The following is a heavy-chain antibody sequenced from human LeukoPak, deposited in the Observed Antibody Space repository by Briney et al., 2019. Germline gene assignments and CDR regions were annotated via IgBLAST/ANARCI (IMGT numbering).Heavy chain of an antibody. V-gene: IGHV4-61*02. CDR2: IYASGSS. CDR3: ARVSVFSHGWFFFDY. Sequence: SETLSLTCTVSGDSISSGDYYWNWIRQPAGKGLEWIGRIYASGSSNYNPSLKSRVTMSVDTSKNQFSLKLSSVTAADAAMYYCARVSVFSHGWFFFDYWGQGALVTVSS. J-gene: IGHJ4*02. D-gene: IGHD5-18*01. CDR1: GDSISSGDYY.